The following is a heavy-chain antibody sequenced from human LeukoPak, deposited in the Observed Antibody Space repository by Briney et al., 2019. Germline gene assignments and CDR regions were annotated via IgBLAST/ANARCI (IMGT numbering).Heavy chain of an antibody. J-gene: IGHJ4*02. CDR3: GTLLSNGPFDY. CDR1: GYTFTGYY. CDR2: IYPNSGAT. Sequence: ASVKVSCKASGYTFTGYYMHWVRQAPGQGIEWMGYIYPNSGATKYAQKFQGRVTMTTDTSISTAYMELSGLRSDDTAVYYCGTLLSNGPFDYWGQGSLVTVSS. V-gene: IGHV1-2*02.